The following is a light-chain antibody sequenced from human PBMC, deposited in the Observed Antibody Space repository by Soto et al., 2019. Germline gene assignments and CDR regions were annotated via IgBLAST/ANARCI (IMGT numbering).Light chain of an antibody. J-gene: IGLJ1*01. CDR1: RSDVGAYNY. CDR2: KVT. CDR3: SSFTSRFTFV. V-gene: IGLV2-14*01. Sequence: SVLTQPASVSGSPGQTIAISCTGTRSDVGAYNYVSWYQQHPGKAPKLMISKVTNRPSGVSDRFSGSKSGNTASLTISGLQAEDEADYYCSSFTSRFTFVFGTGTKVT.